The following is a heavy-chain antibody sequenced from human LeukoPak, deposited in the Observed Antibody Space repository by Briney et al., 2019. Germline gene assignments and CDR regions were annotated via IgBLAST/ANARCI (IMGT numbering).Heavy chain of an antibody. CDR2: FYHSGST. CDR3: ARHRYYYDSSGSYYFDY. V-gene: IGHV4-38-2*01. D-gene: IGHD3-22*01. J-gene: IGHJ4*02. CDR1: GCSISSGYY. Sequence: PSETLSLTCAVSGCSISSGYYWGCLRQPPRKALGWAWIFYHSGSTYYNPSLKSRVTISVDTSRNQFSLRLSSVTAADTAVYFCARHRYYYDSSGSYYFDYWGQGTLVTVSS.